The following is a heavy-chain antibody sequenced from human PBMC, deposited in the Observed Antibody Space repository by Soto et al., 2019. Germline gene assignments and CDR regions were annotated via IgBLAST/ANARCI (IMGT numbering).Heavy chain of an antibody. D-gene: IGHD6-13*01. CDR3: ARDVSPGSSSLYLDAFDI. Sequence: EVQLVESGGDLVQPGGSLRLSCAASGFSFGSSWMTWVRQAPGKGLEWVANIKKDGSKINYLDSVRGRFTXXXXNAKXXXXXXXXXXXXXXTALYYCARDVSPGSSSLYLDAFDIWGQGTXXXVSS. CDR2: IKKDGSKI. J-gene: IGHJ3*02. CDR1: GFSFGSSW. V-gene: IGHV3-7*02.